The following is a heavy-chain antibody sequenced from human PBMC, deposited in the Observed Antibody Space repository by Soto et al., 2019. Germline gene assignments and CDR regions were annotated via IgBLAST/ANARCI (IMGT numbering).Heavy chain of an antibody. J-gene: IGHJ4*02. Sequence: EVPLVESGGGLVQPGRSLRLSCAASGFTFDDYAMHWVRQAPGKGLEWVSGISWNSGSIGYADSVKGRFTISRDNAKNSLYLQMNSLRAEDTALYYCAKDIKDGRGFDYWGQGTLVTVSS. CDR3: AKDIKDGRGFDY. CDR1: GFTFDDYA. V-gene: IGHV3-9*01. D-gene: IGHD3-10*01. CDR2: ISWNSGSI.